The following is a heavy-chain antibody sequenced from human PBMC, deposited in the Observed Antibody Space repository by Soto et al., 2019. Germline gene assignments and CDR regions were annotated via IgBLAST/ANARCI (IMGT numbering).Heavy chain of an antibody. V-gene: IGHV2-26*01. D-gene: IGHD2-15*01. CDR3: ARMDCSGGSCYSYYFDY. Sequence: SGPTLVNPTETLTLTCTVSGFSLSNARMGVSWIRQPPGKALEWLAHIFSNDEKSYSTSLKSRLTISKDTSKSQVVLTMTNMDPVDTATYYCARMDCSGGSCYSYYFDYWGQGTLVTVSS. CDR1: GFSLSNARMG. CDR2: IFSNDEK. J-gene: IGHJ4*02.